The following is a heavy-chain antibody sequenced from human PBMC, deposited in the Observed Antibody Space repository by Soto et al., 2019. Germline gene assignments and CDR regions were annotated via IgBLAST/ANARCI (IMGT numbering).Heavy chain of an antibody. V-gene: IGHV4-39*01. D-gene: IGHD1-1*01. CDR2: IDYSGNI. CDR3: ARHIHNQGFEYYFAS. CDR1: GGSITSSGSA. Sequence: SETLSLTCNASGGSITSSGSAWGLIRQSPGKGLEWIGTIDYSGNIYYIPSLKSRITISVDTSKNQISLKLSSVTAADTAVYYCARHIHNQGFEYYFASWGQGTLVTVSS. J-gene: IGHJ4*02.